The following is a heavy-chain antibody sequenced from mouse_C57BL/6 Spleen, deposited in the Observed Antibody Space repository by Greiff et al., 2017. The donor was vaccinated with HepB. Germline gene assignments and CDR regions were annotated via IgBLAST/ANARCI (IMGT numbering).Heavy chain of an antibody. Sequence: LVESGPELVKPGASVKISCKASGYAFSSSWMNWVKQRPGKGLEWIGRIYPGDGDTNYNGKFKGKATLTADKSSSTAYMQLSSLTSEDSAVYFCARDGLGPFAYWGQGTLVTVSA. CDR2: IYPGDGDT. CDR3: ARDGLGPFAY. CDR1: GYAFSSSW. J-gene: IGHJ3*01. D-gene: IGHD4-1*01. V-gene: IGHV1-82*01.